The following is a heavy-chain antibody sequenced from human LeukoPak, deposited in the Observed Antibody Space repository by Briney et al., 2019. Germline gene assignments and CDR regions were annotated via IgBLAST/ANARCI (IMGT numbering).Heavy chain of an antibody. D-gene: IGHD3-9*01. CDR2: ISSNGGST. Sequence: PGGSLRLSCAASGFTFSSYAMHWVRQAPGKGLEYVSAISSNGGSTYYANSVKGRFTISRDNSKNTLYLQMGSLRAEDMAVYYCAKGPYYDILTGYFMTGLGAPSSSYLYGMDVWGQGTTVTVSS. V-gene: IGHV3-64*01. J-gene: IGHJ6*02. CDR1: GFTFSSYA. CDR3: AKGPYYDILTGYFMTGLGAPSSSYLYGMDV.